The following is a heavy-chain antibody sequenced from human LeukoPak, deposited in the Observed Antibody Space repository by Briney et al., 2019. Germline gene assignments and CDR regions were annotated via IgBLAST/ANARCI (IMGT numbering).Heavy chain of an antibody. CDR1: GFTFSSYA. J-gene: IGHJ4*02. D-gene: IGHD3-22*01. Sequence: GGSLRLSCAASGFTFSSYAMHWVRQAPGKGLEWVAVISYDGSNKYYADSVKGRFTISRDNSKNTLYLQMNSLGAEDTAVYYCARGLDVYWGQGTLVTVSS. V-gene: IGHV3-30-3*01. CDR3: ARGLDVY. CDR2: ISYDGSNK.